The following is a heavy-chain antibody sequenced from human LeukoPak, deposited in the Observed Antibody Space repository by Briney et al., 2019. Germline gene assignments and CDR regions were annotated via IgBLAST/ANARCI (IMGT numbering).Heavy chain of an antibody. Sequence: GGSLRLSCAASGFTFSSYGMHWVRQAPGKGLEWVAFIRYDGSNKYYADSVKGRFTISRDNSKNTLYLQVNSLRAEDTAVYYCAKGLTLNFISYYFDYWGQGTLVTVSS. CDR3: AKGLTLNFISYYFDY. V-gene: IGHV3-30*02. J-gene: IGHJ4*02. D-gene: IGHD3-10*01. CDR1: GFTFSSYG. CDR2: IRYDGSNK.